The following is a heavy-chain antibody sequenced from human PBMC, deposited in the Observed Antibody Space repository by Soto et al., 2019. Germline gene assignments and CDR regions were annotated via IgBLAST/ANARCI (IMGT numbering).Heavy chain of an antibody. CDR3: GTAMVRYYYGMDV. Sequence: SVKVSCKASGGTFSSYAISWVRQAPGQGLEWMGGIIPIFGTANYAQKFQGRVTITADKSTSTAYMELSSLRSEDTAVYYCGTAMVRYYYGMDVWGQGTTVTVSS. V-gene: IGHV1-69*06. D-gene: IGHD3-10*01. J-gene: IGHJ6*02. CDR2: IIPIFGTA. CDR1: GGTFSSYA.